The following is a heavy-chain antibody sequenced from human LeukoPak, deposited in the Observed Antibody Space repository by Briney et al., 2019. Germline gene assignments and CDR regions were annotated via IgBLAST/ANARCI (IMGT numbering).Heavy chain of an antibody. Sequence: SQTLSLTCTVSGGSISSGGYDWSWIRQPPGKGLEWSGYIYYSGSTNYNPSLKRRVTISVDTSKNQFSLKLSSVTAADTAVYYCARHLSSHYATVTTWGPYYYYGMDVWGQGTTVTVSS. J-gene: IGHJ6*02. CDR1: GGSISSGGYD. CDR2: IYYSGST. CDR3: ARHLSSHYATVTTWGPYYYYGMDV. V-gene: IGHV4-61*08. D-gene: IGHD4-11*01.